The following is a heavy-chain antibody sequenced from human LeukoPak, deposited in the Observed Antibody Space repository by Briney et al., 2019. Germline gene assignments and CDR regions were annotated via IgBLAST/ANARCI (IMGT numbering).Heavy chain of an antibody. CDR2: GSGK. J-gene: IGHJ4*02. D-gene: IGHD6-19*01. Sequence: GSGKTYVDSVKGRFTISRDNSKNTLYLQMNSLRAEDTAVYYCAKFGIAVADYWGQGTLVTVSS. CDR3: AKFGIAVADY. V-gene: IGHV3-23*05.